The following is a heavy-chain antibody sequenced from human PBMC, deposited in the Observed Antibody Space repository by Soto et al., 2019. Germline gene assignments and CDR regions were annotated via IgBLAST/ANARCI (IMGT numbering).Heavy chain of an antibody. Sequence: QVQLVESGGGVVQPGRSLRLSCAASGFTFSSYGMHWVRQAPGKGLEWVAVISYDGSNKYYADSVKGRFTISRDNSKNTLYLQMNSLRAEDTAVYYCAKDLVAGILDYWGPGTLVTVSS. V-gene: IGHV3-30*18. D-gene: IGHD6-19*01. CDR1: GFTFSSYG. CDR2: ISYDGSNK. CDR3: AKDLVAGILDY. J-gene: IGHJ4*02.